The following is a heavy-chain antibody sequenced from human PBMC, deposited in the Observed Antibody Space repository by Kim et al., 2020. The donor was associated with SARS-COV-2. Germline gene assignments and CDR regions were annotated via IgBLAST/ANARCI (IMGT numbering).Heavy chain of an antibody. CDR2: IKSKTDGGTT. D-gene: IGHD3-10*01. CDR3: TTEHHLWFGELSHFDY. V-gene: IGHV3-15*01. CDR1: GFTFSNAW. J-gene: IGHJ4*02. Sequence: GGSLRLSCAASGFTFSNAWMSWVRQAPGKGLAWVGRIKSKTDGGTTDYAAPVKGRFTISRDDSKNTLYLQMNSLKTEDTAVYYCTTEHHLWFGELSHFDYWGQGTLVTVSS.